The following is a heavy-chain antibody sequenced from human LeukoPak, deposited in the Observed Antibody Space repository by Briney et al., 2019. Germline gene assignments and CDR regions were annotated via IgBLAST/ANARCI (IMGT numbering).Heavy chain of an antibody. CDR3: ARAYGDYPNWFDP. D-gene: IGHD4-17*01. CDR1: GFTFSSYS. CDR2: ISSSSSYI. V-gene: IGHV3-21*01. J-gene: IGHJ5*02. Sequence: GGSLRLSCAASGFTFSSYSMNWVRQAPGKGLEWVSSISSSSSYIYYADSVKGRFTTSRDNAKNSLYLQMNSLRAEDTAVYYCARAYGDYPNWFDPWGQGTLVTVSS.